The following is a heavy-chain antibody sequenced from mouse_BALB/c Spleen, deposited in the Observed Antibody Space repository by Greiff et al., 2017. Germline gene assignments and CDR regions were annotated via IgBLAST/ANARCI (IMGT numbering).Heavy chain of an antibody. CDR2: INPYNDGT. Sequence: VQLQQSGPELVKPGASVKMSCKASGYTFTSYVMHWVKQKPGQGLEWIGYINPYNDGTKYNEKFKGKATLTSDKSSSTAYMELSSLTSEDSAVYYCARRYGNYVPYAMDYWGQGTSVTVSS. D-gene: IGHD2-1*01. J-gene: IGHJ4*01. V-gene: IGHV1-14*01. CDR3: ARRYGNYVPYAMDY. CDR1: GYTFTSYV.